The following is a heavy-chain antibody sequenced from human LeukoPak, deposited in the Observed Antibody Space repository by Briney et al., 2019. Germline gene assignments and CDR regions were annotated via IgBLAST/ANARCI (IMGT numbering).Heavy chain of an antibody. CDR3: ARLGCSGGSCYLGFDY. J-gene: IGHJ4*02. CDR1: GGSISSSSYY. D-gene: IGHD2-15*01. V-gene: IGHV4-39*01. CDR2: IYYSGST. Sequence: SETLSLTCTVSGGSISSSSYYWGWIRQPPGKGLEWIGSIYYSGSTYYNPSLKSRATISVDTSKNQFSLKLSSVTAADTAVYYCARLGCSGGSCYLGFDYWGQGTLVTVSS.